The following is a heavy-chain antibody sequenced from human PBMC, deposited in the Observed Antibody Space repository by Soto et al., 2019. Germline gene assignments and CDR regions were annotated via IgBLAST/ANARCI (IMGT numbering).Heavy chain of an antibody. Sequence: VQLLESGGGLVQPGGSLRLSCAASGFTFSSYAMSWVRQAPGKGLEWVSAISGSGGSTYYADSVKGRFTISRDNSKNTLYLQMNSLRAEDTAVYYCAKDYENWAYYYGSGSFGYWGQGTLVTVSS. J-gene: IGHJ4*02. CDR2: ISGSGGST. D-gene: IGHD3-10*01. CDR3: AKDYENWAYYYGSGSFGY. CDR1: GFTFSSYA. V-gene: IGHV3-23*01.